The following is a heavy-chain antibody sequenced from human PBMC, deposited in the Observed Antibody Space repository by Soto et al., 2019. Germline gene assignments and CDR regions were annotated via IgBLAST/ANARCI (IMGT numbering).Heavy chain of an antibody. J-gene: IGHJ4*02. D-gene: IGHD3-22*01. CDR2: ISGSGGST. V-gene: IGHV3-23*01. CDR1: GFTFSSYA. CDR3: AKGSYDSSGYYLFPFDY. Sequence: VGSLRLSCAASGFTFSSYAMSWVRQAPGKGLEWVSAISGSGGSTYYADSVKGRFTISRDNSKNTLYLQMNSLRAEDTAVYYCAKGSYDSSGYYLFPFDYWGQGTLVTVSS.